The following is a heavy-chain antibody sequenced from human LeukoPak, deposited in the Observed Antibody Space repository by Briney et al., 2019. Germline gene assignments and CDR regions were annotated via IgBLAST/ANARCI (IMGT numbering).Heavy chain of an antibody. CDR1: GFTFSTYG. V-gene: IGHV3-30*02. D-gene: IGHD4-17*01. CDR2: IRYDGSNK. CDR3: AKDHYYGDYADY. J-gene: IGHJ4*02. Sequence: GGSLRLSCAASGFTFSTYGMHWVRQAPGKGLEWVAFIRYDGSNKYYADSVKDRFTISRDNSKNTLYLQMNSLRAEDTAVHYCAKDHYYGDYADYWGQGTLVTVSS.